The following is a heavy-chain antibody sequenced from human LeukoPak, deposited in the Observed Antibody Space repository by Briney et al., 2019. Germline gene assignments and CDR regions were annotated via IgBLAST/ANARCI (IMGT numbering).Heavy chain of an antibody. V-gene: IGHV3-53*01. CDR2: IYSGGST. D-gene: IGHD3-3*01. CDR1: GFNVSSNY. J-gene: IGHJ4*02. Sequence: PGGSLRLSCAASGFNVSSNYMTWVRQAPGQGLEWVSVIYSGGSTYYGDSVQGRFTISRDNSQNTLYLQMNSLRAEDTAVYYCARGLYSDMSGSFDYLVQGTLVTVSS. CDR3: ARGLYSDMSGSFDY.